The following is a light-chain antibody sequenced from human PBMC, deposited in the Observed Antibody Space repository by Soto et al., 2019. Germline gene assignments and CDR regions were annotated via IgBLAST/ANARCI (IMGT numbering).Light chain of an antibody. V-gene: IGKV3D-15*01. CDR2: GAS. J-gene: IGKJ1*01. Sequence: VLTQSPATLSASPGERATLSCRASQSVSSDLAWYQQKPGQAPRVLIYGASTRATGIPARFSGSGSGTEFTLTISSLKSEDFAVYYCQQYDNWTSWTFGQGTKVEIK. CDR3: QQYDNWTSWT. CDR1: QSVSSD.